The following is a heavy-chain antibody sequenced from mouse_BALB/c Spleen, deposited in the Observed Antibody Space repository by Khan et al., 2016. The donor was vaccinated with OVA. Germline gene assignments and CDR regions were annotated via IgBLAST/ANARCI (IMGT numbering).Heavy chain of an antibody. Sequence: EVQLQESGAELVRPGALVKLSCKASGFNIKDYYIHWVKQRPEQGLEWIGWIDPENGNTIYDPKFQGKATITADTSSNTAYLQLSSLTSEDTAVLYCTSDGYSPWFVYWGQGTLVTVSA. CDR1: GFNIKDYY. D-gene: IGHD2-3*01. CDR3: TSDGYSPWFVY. J-gene: IGHJ3*01. V-gene: IGHV14-1*02. CDR2: IDPENGNT.